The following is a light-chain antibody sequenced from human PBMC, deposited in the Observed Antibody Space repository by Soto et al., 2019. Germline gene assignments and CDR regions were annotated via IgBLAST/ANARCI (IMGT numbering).Light chain of an antibody. CDR2: DAS. Sequence: DIPLTQSPSSLSASVGDRVTITCQASQDISNHLNWYQQKPGKAPNLLIYDASNLETGVPSRFSGGRSGTFFSFTINSLQPEDIATYFCQKNDGVRRFGPGTKVEI. CDR3: QKNDGVRR. V-gene: IGKV1-33*01. CDR1: QDISNH. J-gene: IGKJ3*01.